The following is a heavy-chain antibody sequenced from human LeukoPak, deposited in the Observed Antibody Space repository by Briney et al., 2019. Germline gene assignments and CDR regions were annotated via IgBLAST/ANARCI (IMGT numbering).Heavy chain of an antibody. CDR2: ISSSGSTI. CDR3: ARELKIYYGDYGLDY. Sequence: GGSLRLSCAASGFTFSDYYMSWIRQAPGQGLEWVSCISSSGSTIYYADSVKGRFTISRDNAKNSLYLQMNSLRADDTAVYYCARELKIYYGDYGLDYWGQGTLVTVSS. CDR1: GFTFSDYY. J-gene: IGHJ4*02. V-gene: IGHV3-11*04. D-gene: IGHD4-17*01.